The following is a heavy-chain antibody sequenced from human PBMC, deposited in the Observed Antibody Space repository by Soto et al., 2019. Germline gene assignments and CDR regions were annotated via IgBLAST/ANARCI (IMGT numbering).Heavy chain of an antibody. J-gene: IGHJ6*02. CDR3: ARCWDFWSGPYGMDV. D-gene: IGHD3-3*01. V-gene: IGHV1-2*04. CDR1: GYTFTGYY. CDR2: INPNSGGT. Sequence: ASVKVSSKASGYTFTGYYMHWVRQAPGQGLEWMGWINPNSGGTNYAQKFQGWVTMTRDTSISTAYMELSRLRSDDTAVYSCARCWDFWSGPYGMDVWGQGTTVTVS.